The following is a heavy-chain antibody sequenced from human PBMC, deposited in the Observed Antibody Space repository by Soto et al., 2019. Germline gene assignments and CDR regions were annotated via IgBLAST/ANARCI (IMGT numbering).Heavy chain of an antibody. CDR1: GYSFTSYW. D-gene: IGHD3-9*01. CDR2: IYPGDSDT. Sequence: LGESLKISCKGSGYSFTSYWIGWVRQMPGKGLEWMGIIYPGDSDTRYSPSFQGQVTISADKSISTAYLQWSSLKASDTAMFFCARRGPYFDWLPPSEFDYWGQGTLVTVSS. V-gene: IGHV5-51*01. J-gene: IGHJ4*02. CDR3: ARRGPYFDWLPPSEFDY.